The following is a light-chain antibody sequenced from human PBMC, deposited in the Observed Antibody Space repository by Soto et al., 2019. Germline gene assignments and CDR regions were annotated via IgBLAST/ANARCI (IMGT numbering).Light chain of an antibody. CDR3: ASLTTTSFV. V-gene: IGLV2-14*01. Sequence: QSVLTQPASVSGSPGQSITISCTGTSSDVGAYNLVSWYQPHPGKAPKLLISEVSNRPSGVSDRFSGSKSGNTASLAISALQAEDEADYYCASLTTTSFVFGTGTKVTVL. J-gene: IGLJ1*01. CDR1: SSDVGAYNL. CDR2: EVS.